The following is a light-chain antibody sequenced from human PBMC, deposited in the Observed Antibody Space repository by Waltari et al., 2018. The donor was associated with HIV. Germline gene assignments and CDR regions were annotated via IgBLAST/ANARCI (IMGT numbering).Light chain of an antibody. Sequence: QSVLTQPPSASGTPAQRVPIPCSGSISNIASDTVKWYQQLPGTAPKLLIYSNNQRPSGVHDRFSGSKSGTSASLAISGLQSEDEADYYCAAWDDSLNGWVFGGGTKLTVL. V-gene: IGLV1-44*01. CDR3: AAWDDSLNGWV. J-gene: IGLJ3*02. CDR1: ISNIASDT. CDR2: SNN.